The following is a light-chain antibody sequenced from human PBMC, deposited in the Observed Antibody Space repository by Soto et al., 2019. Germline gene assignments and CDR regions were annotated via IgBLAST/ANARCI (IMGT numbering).Light chain of an antibody. CDR1: QTISTW. J-gene: IGKJ5*01. CDR3: QQYNSYPIT. Sequence: DIKLTQSPPTLSASVGDRVTITCRASQTISTWMAWYQQKPGKAPKLLVYDASTLQSGVASRFSGSGSGTEFTLIISGLQPDDSATYYCQQYNSYPITCGQGTRLDI. V-gene: IGKV1-5*01. CDR2: DAS.